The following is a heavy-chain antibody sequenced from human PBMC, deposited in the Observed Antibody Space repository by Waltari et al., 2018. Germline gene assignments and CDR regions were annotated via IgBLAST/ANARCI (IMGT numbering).Heavy chain of an antibody. CDR3: VRAPLYSGSYLNWFDP. V-gene: IGHV1-3*01. D-gene: IGHD1-26*01. CDR2: INAGNGNT. CDR1: GYTFTSYA. J-gene: IGHJ5*02. Sequence: QVQLVQSGAEVKKPGASVKVSCKASGYTFTSYAMHWVRQAPGQRLEWMGWINAGNGNTKYSQKFQGRVTITRDTSASTAYMELSSLRSEDTAVYYCVRAPLYSGSYLNWFDPWGQGTLVTVSS.